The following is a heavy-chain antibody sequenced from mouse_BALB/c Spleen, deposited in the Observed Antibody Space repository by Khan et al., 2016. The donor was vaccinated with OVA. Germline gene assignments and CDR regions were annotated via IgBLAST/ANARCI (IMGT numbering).Heavy chain of an antibody. CDR1: GFTFTNYW. CDR3: ARRELYGILAY. V-gene: IGHV1-7*01. J-gene: IGHJ3*01. CDR2: INPSTGYT. Sequence: QVQLQQSGAELAKPGASVKMSCMASGFTFTNYWMHWVKQRPGQGLEWIGYINPSTGYTEYNQKFNDKATLTTDKSSSTAYMQLSSLTSEDSAVYYWARRELYGILAYWGQGTLVTVSA. D-gene: IGHD2-1*01.